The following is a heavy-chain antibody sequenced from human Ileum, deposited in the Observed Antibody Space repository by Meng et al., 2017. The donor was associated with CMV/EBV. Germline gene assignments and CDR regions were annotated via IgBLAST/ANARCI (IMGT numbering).Heavy chain of an antibody. CDR3: VKDGPSDFFESGGDRFDH. CDR2: IWHDGSKT. V-gene: IGHV3-33*03. D-gene: IGHD2-21*02. J-gene: IGHJ4*02. CDR1: FRFSNHG. Sequence: FRFSNHGMHWVRQAPGKGLEWVAVIWHDGSKTSYADSVSGRFTVSRDNTRNRLFLQMDSLRPEDTAVYFCVKDGPSDFFESGGDRFDHWGQGILVTVSS.